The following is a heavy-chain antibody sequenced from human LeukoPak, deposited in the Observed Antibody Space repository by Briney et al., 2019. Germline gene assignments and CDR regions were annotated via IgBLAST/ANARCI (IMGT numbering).Heavy chain of an antibody. D-gene: IGHD6-6*01. CDR1: GFTFSSYW. J-gene: IGHJ6*03. Sequence: PGGSLRLSCAASGFTFSSYWMSWVRQAPGKGLEWVSVIYRGGSTYYADSVKGRFTISRDNSKNTLYLQMNSLRAEDTAVYYCARERGSSHSRRYYYYYTDVWGKGTTVTVS. CDR3: ARERGSSHSRRYYYYYTDV. V-gene: IGHV3-66*02. CDR2: IYRGGST.